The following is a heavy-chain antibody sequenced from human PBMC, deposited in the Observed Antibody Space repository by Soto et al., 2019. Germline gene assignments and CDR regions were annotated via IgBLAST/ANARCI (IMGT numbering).Heavy chain of an antibody. CDR3: ARHHCSSTSCYIDY. Sequence: QVQLQESGPGLVKPSDTLSLTCAVSGYSISTNNWWGWIRQPPGKGLEWIGDIYYTGSTYYNPPLKSRVAMSLDTSRNQFSLKVSSVTAVDTAVYYCARHHCSSTSCYIDYWGQGTLVTVSS. J-gene: IGHJ4*02. V-gene: IGHV4-28*01. D-gene: IGHD2-2*01. CDR2: IYYTGST. CDR1: GYSISTNNW.